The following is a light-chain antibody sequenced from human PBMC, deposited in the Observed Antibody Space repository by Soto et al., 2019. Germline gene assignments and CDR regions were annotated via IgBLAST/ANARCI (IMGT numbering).Light chain of an antibody. J-gene: IGKJ4*01. CDR2: GAS. CDR1: QSVSSSY. Sequence: EIVLTQSPGTLSLSPGERATLSCRASQSVSSSYFAWYQQKPGQAPRLLIYGASSRATGIPDRFSGSGSGTDFTLTIRRLEPEDFAVYYCQQYGSSLPFTFGVGTKVEI. CDR3: QQYGSSLPFT. V-gene: IGKV3-20*01.